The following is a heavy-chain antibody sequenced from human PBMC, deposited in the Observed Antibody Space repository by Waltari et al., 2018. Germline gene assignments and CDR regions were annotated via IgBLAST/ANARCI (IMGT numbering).Heavy chain of an antibody. Sequence: QMQLQESGPGLVKPSEALSLTCTVSGDSISSSTYYWGWTRQPPGKGLQWIGSIYYSGSPYYNPSLKSRVTISVDTPKSQISLQLSSVTAADTAVYYCASASSAYDPFDYWGQGTLVTVSS. D-gene: IGHD5-12*01. CDR3: ASASSAYDPFDY. V-gene: IGHV4-39*01. CDR1: GDSISSSTYY. J-gene: IGHJ4*02. CDR2: IYYSGSP.